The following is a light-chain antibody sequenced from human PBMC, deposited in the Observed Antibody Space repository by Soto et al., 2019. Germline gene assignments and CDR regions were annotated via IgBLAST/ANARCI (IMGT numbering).Light chain of an antibody. CDR2: EVS. CDR1: SSDIIGYNY. J-gene: IGLJ1*01. Sequence: QSALTQPASVSGSPGQSITISCTGASSDIIGYNYVSWYQQHPGKAPRLIIYEVSNRPSGVSNRFSGSKSGNTASLTISGLQAEDEADYYCSSYTTSSTRVFGTGTKLTVL. V-gene: IGLV2-14*01. CDR3: SSYTTSSTRV.